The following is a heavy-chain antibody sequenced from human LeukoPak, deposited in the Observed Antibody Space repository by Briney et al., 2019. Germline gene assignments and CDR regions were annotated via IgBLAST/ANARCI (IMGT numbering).Heavy chain of an antibody. Sequence: GGPLRLSCAVSGLTVSSNYMTWVRQPPGKGLEWVSVIYSGGSTYYADSVKGRFTISRDNSKNTLYLQMNSLRAEDTAVYYCARDTPDYYMDVWGKGTTVTVS. CDR3: ARDTPDYYMDV. D-gene: IGHD2-15*01. CDR2: IYSGGST. CDR1: GLTVSSNY. J-gene: IGHJ6*03. V-gene: IGHV3-53*05.